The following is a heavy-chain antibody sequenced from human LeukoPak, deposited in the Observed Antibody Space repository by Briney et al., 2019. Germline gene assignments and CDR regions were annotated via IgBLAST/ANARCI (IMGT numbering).Heavy chain of an antibody. CDR2: ISSSGSTI. CDR1: ELTFSNYW. D-gene: IGHD3-10*02. V-gene: IGHV3-48*03. J-gene: IGHJ6*04. Sequence: GGSLRLSCAASELTFSNYWMSWVRQAPGKGLEWVSYISSSGSTIYYADSVKGRFTISRDNAKNSLYLQMNSLRAEDTAVYYCAELGITMIGGVWGKGTTVTISS. CDR3: AELGITMIGGV.